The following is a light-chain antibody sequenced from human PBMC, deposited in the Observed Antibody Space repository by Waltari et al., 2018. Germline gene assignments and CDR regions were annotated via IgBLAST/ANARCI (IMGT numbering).Light chain of an antibody. CDR1: QSISSY. V-gene: IGKV1-39*01. CDR2: AAS. Sequence: DVQMTQSPSSLSASVGDRVTITCRASQSISSYLKWYQQKPGKAPKLLIYAASSLQSGVPSRFRGSGSGPDFTLTISSPQPEDFATYYCQQSYSTPYTFGQGTKLEIK. J-gene: IGKJ2*01. CDR3: QQSYSTPYT.